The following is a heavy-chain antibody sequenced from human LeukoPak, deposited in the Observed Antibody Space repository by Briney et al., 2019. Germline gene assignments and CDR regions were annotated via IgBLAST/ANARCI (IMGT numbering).Heavy chain of an antibody. Sequence: ASETLSLTCTVSGGSISSGGYYWSWIRQHAGKGLEWIGYIYYSGSTYYNPSLKSRVTISVDTSKNQFSLKLSSVTAADTAVYYCARGDIVVVPAAIRRYGMDVWGQGTTVTVSS. D-gene: IGHD2-2*02. CDR2: IYYSGST. CDR1: GGSISSGGYY. V-gene: IGHV4-31*03. J-gene: IGHJ6*02. CDR3: ARGDIVVVPAAIRRYGMDV.